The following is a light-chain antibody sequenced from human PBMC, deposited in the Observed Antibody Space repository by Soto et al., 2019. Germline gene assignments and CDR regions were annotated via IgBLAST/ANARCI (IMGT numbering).Light chain of an antibody. CDR1: SGHSSYI. J-gene: IGLJ3*02. V-gene: IGLV4-60*02. CDR3: ETWDSNTRV. CDR2: LEGSGSY. Sequence: QSVLTQSSSASASLGSWVKLTCTLSSGHSSYIIAWHQQQPGKAPRYLMKLEGSGSYNKGSGVPDRFSGSSSGADRYLTMSNLQFEDEADYYCETWDSNTRVFGGGTKLTVL.